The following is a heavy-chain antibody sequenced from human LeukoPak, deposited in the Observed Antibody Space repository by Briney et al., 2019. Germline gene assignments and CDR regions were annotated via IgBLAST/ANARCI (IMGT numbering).Heavy chain of an antibody. CDR1: GFTFSTYS. D-gene: IGHD3-9*01. V-gene: IGHV3-48*02. Sequence: GGSLRLSCAASGFTFSTYSMNWVRQAPGKGLEWVSYISSGSSSISYADSVKGRFTISRDNAKNSLYLQMNSLRDEDTAVYYCARSAFDWLLVDYWGQGTLVTVSS. J-gene: IGHJ4*02. CDR3: ARSAFDWLLVDY. CDR2: ISSGSSSI.